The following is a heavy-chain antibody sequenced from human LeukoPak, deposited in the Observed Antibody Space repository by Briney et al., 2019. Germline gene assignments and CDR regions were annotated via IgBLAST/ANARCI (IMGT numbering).Heavy chain of an antibody. CDR3: ATSSGWKSNIDF. Sequence: ASVKVSCKASGYTFTGYYMHWVRQAPGQGLEWMGWINPNSGGTNYAQKFQGRVTMTRDTSISTAYMELSRLRSDDTAVFYCATSSGWKSNIDFWGQGTLVTVSS. D-gene: IGHD6-19*01. J-gene: IGHJ4*02. V-gene: IGHV1-2*02. CDR2: INPNSGGT. CDR1: GYTFTGYY.